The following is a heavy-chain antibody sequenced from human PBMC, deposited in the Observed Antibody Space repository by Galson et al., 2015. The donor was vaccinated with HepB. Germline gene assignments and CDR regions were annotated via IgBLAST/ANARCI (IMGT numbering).Heavy chain of an antibody. Sequence: QSGAEVKKPGESLKISCKGSGYTFNTHWIGWVRQMPGKGLEWMGIIYPGDSDTRYSPSFRGQVTISVDNSINTAYLQLTSLKASDTAMYYCAIPYASGWAAEYFQHWGQGTLVTVSS. CDR3: AIPYASGWAAEYFQH. CDR2: IYPGDSDT. J-gene: IGHJ1*01. CDR1: GYTFNTHW. V-gene: IGHV5-51*01. D-gene: IGHD6-19*01.